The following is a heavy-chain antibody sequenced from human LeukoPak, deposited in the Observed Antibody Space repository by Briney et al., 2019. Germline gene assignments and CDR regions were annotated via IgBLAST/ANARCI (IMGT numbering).Heavy chain of an antibody. J-gene: IGHJ4*02. CDR2: IKQDGSEK. Sequence: GSLRLSCAASGFTLSSYWMSWVRQAPGKGLEWVANIKQDGSEKYYVDSVKGRFTISRDNAKNSLYLQMNSLRAEDTAVYYCARDSVAPYWGQGTLVTVSS. CDR1: GFTLSSYW. V-gene: IGHV3-7*01. CDR3: ARDSVAPY. D-gene: IGHD6-19*01.